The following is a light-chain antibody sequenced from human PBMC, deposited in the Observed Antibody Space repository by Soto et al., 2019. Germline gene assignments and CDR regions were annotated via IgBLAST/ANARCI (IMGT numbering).Light chain of an antibody. CDR2: DDG. CDR3: QVWDTTNPVI. Sequence: SYELTQPPSVSVVPGQTARITCGGNNIEIKSVHWSQQKPGQAPVLVVYDDGDRTTGIPERFSGSKSGNTATLTTSRVEAGDEADYYCQVWDTTNPVIFGGGTKLTVL. V-gene: IGLV3-21*02. J-gene: IGLJ2*01. CDR1: NIEIKS.